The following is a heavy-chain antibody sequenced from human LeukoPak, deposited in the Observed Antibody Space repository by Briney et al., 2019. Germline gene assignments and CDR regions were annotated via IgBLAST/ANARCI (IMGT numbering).Heavy chain of an antibody. CDR2: INHSRIT. CDR1: GGSFSGYY. Sequence: SETLSLTCALYGGSFSGYYWSWIRHPPGKALEWIGEINHSRITNYNPSLNSRVTISVDTSKNQFSLKLSSVTAADTAVYYCATGGGSSSLFDYWGQGTLVTVSS. CDR3: ATGGGSSSLFDY. V-gene: IGHV4-34*01. D-gene: IGHD6-6*01. J-gene: IGHJ4*02.